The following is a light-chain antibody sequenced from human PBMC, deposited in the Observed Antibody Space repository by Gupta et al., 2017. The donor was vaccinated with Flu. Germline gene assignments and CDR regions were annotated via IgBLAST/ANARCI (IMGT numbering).Light chain of an antibody. CDR2: DND. V-gene: IGLV1-51*01. CDR1: NSNIGINF. Sequence: QPPSVSAAPGQKVTISCSGSNSNIGINFVSWYQQLPGTAPKLLIFDNDRRPSGIPDRISGSKSDTSATLGITGLQTGDEAVYFCGTWDDSLSAMIFGGGTRLAVL. CDR3: GTWDDSLSAMI. J-gene: IGLJ2*01.